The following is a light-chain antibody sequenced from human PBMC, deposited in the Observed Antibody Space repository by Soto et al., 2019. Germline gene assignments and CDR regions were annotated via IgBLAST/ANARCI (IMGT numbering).Light chain of an antibody. V-gene: IGKV1-13*02. CDR3: QHANGYPFT. CDR2: DAS. CDR1: QGISSA. J-gene: IGKJ3*01. Sequence: AIPLTQSPSSLSASVGDRVTITCRASQGISSALAWYQQKPGKAPNLLIYDASRMESGVPSRFSGSGSGTDFTFAISSLQPEDCANYECQHANGYPFTSGTGTKVDIK.